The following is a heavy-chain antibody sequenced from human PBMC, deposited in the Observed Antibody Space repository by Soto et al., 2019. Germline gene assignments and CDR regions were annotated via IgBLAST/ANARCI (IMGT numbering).Heavy chain of an antibody. CDR3: ASGYCSGGSCHATGYDFDY. V-gene: IGHV4-31*03. Sequence: SETLSLTCTVSGGSISSGGYYWSWIRQHPGKGLEWIGYIYYSGSTYYNPSLKSRVTISVDTSKNQFSLKLSSVTAADTAVYYCASGYCSGGSCHATGYDFDYWGQGTLVTVSS. D-gene: IGHD2-15*01. CDR1: GGSISSGGYY. CDR2: IYYSGST. J-gene: IGHJ4*02.